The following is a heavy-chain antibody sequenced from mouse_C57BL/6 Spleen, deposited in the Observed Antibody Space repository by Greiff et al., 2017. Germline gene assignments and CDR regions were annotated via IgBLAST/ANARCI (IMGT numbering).Heavy chain of an antibody. J-gene: IGHJ2*01. CDR2: IYPRDGST. D-gene: IGHD2-1*01. Sequence: VQLQQSDAELVKPGASVKISCKFSGYTFTDHTIHWMKQRPEQGLEWIGYIYPRDGSTKYNEKFKGKATLTADKSSSTAYMQLNSLTSEDSAVYFCARRRIDYYGSYCFDYWGQGTTLTVSS. V-gene: IGHV1-78*01. CDR3: ARRRIDYYGSYCFDY. CDR1: GYTFTDHT.